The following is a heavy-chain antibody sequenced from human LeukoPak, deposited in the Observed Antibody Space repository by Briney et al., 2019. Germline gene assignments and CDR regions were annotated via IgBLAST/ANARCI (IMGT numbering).Heavy chain of an antibody. CDR1: GGSISSYY. CDR3: ARQDTAMVYFDY. Sequence: SETLSLTCTVSGGSISSYYWSWIRQPPGKGLEWIGYIYHSGSTNYNPSLKSRVTISVDTSKNQFSLKLSSVTAADTAVYYCARQDTAMVYFDYWGQGTLVTVSS. J-gene: IGHJ4*02. V-gene: IGHV4-59*01. D-gene: IGHD5-18*01. CDR2: IYHSGST.